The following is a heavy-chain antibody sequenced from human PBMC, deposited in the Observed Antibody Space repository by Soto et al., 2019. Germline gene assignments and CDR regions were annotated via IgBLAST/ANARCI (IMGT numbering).Heavy chain of an antibody. CDR2: IKSITYGGTT. J-gene: IGHJ4*01. CDR1: DLTCSNTW. Sequence: EVQLVESGGGLVKPGGSLRLSCAACDLTCSNTWMNWVRNAPGKGQQWVCRIKSITYGGTTDYAAPEKGRFTISRDDSKNTVYLQTNSLKIKDTAVYYCSTVGNITATRTPCDYWGHGSLGTVAS. V-gene: IGHV3-15*07. D-gene: IGHD1-7*01. CDR3: STVGNITATRTPCDY.